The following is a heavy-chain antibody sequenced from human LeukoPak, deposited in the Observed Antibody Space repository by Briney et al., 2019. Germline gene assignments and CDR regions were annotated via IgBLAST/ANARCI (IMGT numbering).Heavy chain of an antibody. CDR2: ISGSNPGT. CDR3: AKAPVGHCSGAFCYHFDS. Sequence: GGSLRLSCAASGFTFSTYAMSRVRQTPGKGLEWVAAISGSNPGTYHANSVKGRFTISRDNSKNTLHLQMSGLRAEDTARYYCAKAPVGHCSGAFCYHFDSWGQGTLVTVSS. CDR1: GFTFSTYA. J-gene: IGHJ4*02. D-gene: IGHD2-15*01. V-gene: IGHV3-23*01.